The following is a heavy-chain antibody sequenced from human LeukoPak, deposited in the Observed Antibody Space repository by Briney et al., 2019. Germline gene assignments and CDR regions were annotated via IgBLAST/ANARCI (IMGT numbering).Heavy chain of an antibody. D-gene: IGHD3-9*01. CDR3: AHSGGAYDILTGYTRDNWFDH. CDR1: AFSLSTGGVG. CDR2: IYWDDDE. J-gene: IGHJ5*02. V-gene: IGHV2-5*02. Sequence: SGPTLINSTQALTLTCTFSAFSLSTGGVGVGWIRQPPGRALEWLALIYWDDDERYSPSLKSGLTITKYTSKNQVVLTMTNMGPVDTATYFCAHSGGAYDILTGYTRDNWFDHCYQGKVVTVSS.